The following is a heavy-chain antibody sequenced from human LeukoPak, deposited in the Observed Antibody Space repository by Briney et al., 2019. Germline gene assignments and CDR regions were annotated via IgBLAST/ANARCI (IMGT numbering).Heavy chain of an antibody. J-gene: IGHJ5*02. Sequence: ASVTVSFTASGYTFTSYAMHWVRQAPGQRLEWMGWINAGNGNTKYSQKFQGRVTMTRDTSTSAVYMELSSLRSEDTAVYYCARAVWFDPWGQGTLVTVSS. CDR1: GYTFTSYA. V-gene: IGHV1-3*01. CDR3: ARAVWFDP. CDR2: INAGNGNT.